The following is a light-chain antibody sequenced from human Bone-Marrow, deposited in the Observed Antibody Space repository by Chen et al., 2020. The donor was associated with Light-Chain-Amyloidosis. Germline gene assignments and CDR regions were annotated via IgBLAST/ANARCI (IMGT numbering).Light chain of an antibody. CDR3: QQYGTSPLT. V-gene: IGKV3-20*01. CDR1: QTISSNY. Sequence: EIVFTQSPGTLCLSPGEGAHLSCRASQTISSNYLTLYQQKFGQAPRLLIYCSSSSATGIPDRFTGSWSGTDFTLTINRLEPEDFAMYYCQQYGTSPLTFGGGTKVEIK. J-gene: IGKJ4*01. CDR2: CSS.